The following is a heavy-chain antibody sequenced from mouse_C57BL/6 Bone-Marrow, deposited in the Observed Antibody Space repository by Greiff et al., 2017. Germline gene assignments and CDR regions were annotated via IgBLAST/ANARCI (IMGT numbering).Heavy chain of an antibody. V-gene: IGHV1-64*01. J-gene: IGHJ3*01. CDR1: GFTFNSYW. CDR2: IHPNSGST. CDR3: ARGGCDYPAY. Sequence: QVQLQQSGAELVKPGASVKLSCKASGFTFNSYWMHWVKQRPGQGLEWIGMIHPNSGSTKYNEKFKSKATLTVDKSSNTAYMQLSSLTSEDSAVYYCARGGCDYPAYWGQGTLVTVSA. D-gene: IGHD2-4*01.